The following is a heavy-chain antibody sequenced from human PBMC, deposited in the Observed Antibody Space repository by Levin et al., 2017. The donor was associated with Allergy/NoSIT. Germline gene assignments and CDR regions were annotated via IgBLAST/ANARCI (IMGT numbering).Heavy chain of an antibody. D-gene: IGHD4-11*01. CDR1: GFTFSSYG. Sequence: LSLTCAASGFTFSSYGMHWVRQAPGKGLEWVAVISYDGSNKYYADSVKGRFTISRDNSKNTLYLQMNSLRAEDTAVYYCANGGGLQQQFDYWGQGTLVTVSS. J-gene: IGHJ4*02. V-gene: IGHV3-30*18. CDR3: ANGGGLQQQFDY. CDR2: ISYDGSNK.